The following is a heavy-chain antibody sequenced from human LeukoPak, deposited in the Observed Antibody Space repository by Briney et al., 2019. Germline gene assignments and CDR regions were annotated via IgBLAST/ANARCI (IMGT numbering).Heavy chain of an antibody. CDR2: IYYSGST. V-gene: IGHV4-39*01. J-gene: IGHJ5*02. D-gene: IGHD3-10*01. CDR1: GGSIRSSSYY. Sequence: SETLSLTCTVSGGSIRSSSYYWGWIRQPPGKGLEWIGSIYYSGSTYYNPSLKSRDTISVDTSKNQFSLKLSSVTAADTAVYYCATYYYGSGRQRGWFDPWGLGTLVTVSS. CDR3: ATYYYGSGRQRGWFDP.